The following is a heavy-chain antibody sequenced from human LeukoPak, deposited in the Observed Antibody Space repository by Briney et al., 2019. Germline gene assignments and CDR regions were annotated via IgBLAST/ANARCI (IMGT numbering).Heavy chain of an antibody. V-gene: IGHV1-2*02. J-gene: IGHJ6*03. CDR1: RFTLIHY. CDR2: IQANSGDT. CDR3: ARADSVPAGDYHYWYMDV. Sequence: SVTVSCKSSRFTLIHYIHWVRQHPRQRLQWMGWIQANSGDTEYAQKFQGRVTMTRDTSISTVYMELSSLRSDDTAVYYCARADSVPAGDYHYWYMDVWGKGTTVTVSS. D-gene: IGHD6-13*01.